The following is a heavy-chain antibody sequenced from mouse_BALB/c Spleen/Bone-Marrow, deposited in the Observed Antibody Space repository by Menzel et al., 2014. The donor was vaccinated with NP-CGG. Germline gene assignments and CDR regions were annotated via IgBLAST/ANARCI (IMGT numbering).Heavy chain of an antibody. CDR2: ISDGGCYT. J-gene: IGHJ3*01. D-gene: IGHD2-1*01. CDR1: GFTFSDYY. CDR3: ARDGNYAY. V-gene: IGHV5-4*02. Sequence: EVKLVESGGGLVKPGGSLKLSCAASGFTFSDYYMYWVRQTPEKRLEWVATISDGGCYTYYPDSVKGRFTISRDNAKNNLYLQMSSLKSEDTAMYYCARDGNYAYWGQGTLVTVSA.